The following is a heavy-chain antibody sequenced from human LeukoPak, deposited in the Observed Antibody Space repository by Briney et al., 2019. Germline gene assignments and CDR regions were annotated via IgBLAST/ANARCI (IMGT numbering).Heavy chain of an antibody. D-gene: IGHD1-26*01. CDR1: GISITTYY. CDR3: ARDIREVGESHYFDY. V-gene: IGHV4-59*01. Sequence: SETLSLTCTVSGISITTYYWSWIRQPPGKGLEWIGLIHYSGSTTYNPSLESRVTISIDTSKNQFSLHLSSLTAADTAVYYCARDIREVGESHYFDYWGQGTLVTVTS. J-gene: IGHJ4*02. CDR2: IHYSGST.